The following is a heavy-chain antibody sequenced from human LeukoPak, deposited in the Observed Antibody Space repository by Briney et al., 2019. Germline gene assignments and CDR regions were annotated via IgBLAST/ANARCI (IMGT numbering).Heavy chain of an antibody. CDR1: GFTFSSYA. CDR2: ISGSGGST. Sequence: GGSLRLFCAASGFTFSSYAMSWVRQAPGKGLQWVSAISGSGGSTYYADSVKGRFTISRDNSKNTLYLQMNSLRAEDTAVYYCAKDQGAAGFWTPFDYWGQGTLVTVSS. D-gene: IGHD6-13*01. CDR3: AKDQGAAGFWTPFDY. J-gene: IGHJ4*02. V-gene: IGHV3-23*01.